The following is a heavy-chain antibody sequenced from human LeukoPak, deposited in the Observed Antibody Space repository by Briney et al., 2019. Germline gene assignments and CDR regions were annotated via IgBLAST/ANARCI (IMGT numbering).Heavy chain of an antibody. Sequence: ASVKVSCKASGYTFTDYAIHWVRQAPGQRLEWMGWINAGNGDTKYSQKFQGRVTITRDTSASIVYMELSSLISEDTALYSYARGSTSDWPFDYWGQGTRVTVSS. V-gene: IGHV1-3*01. J-gene: IGHJ4*02. D-gene: IGHD2-2*01. CDR1: GYTFTDYA. CDR2: INAGNGDT. CDR3: ARGSTSDWPFDY.